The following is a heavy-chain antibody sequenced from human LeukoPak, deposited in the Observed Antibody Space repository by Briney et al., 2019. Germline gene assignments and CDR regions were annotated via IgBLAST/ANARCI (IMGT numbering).Heavy chain of an antibody. D-gene: IGHD3-10*01. J-gene: IGHJ6*02. V-gene: IGHV1-24*01. CDR2: FDPEDGET. CDR3: ATDIPRRVRGVVYSSFGTDV. CDR1: GYTLTDLS. Sequence: GASVKVSCKVSGYTLTDLSMHWVRQAPGKGLEWLGGFDPEDGETIYAQKFQGRVTLAEDTSTDTAYMELSSLRSEDTAAYYCATDIPRRVRGVVYSSFGTDVWDQGTTVTVSS.